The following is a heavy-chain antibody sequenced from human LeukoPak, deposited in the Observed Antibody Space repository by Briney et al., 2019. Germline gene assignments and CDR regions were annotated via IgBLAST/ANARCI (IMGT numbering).Heavy chain of an antibody. V-gene: IGHV4-59*08. CDR1: GGSISSYY. D-gene: IGHD2-2*01. CDR3: ARPSIPSAAASALDI. CDR2: IYYSGST. Sequence: SETLSLTCTVSGGSISSYYWSWIRQPPGKGLEWIGYIYYSGSTKYNPSLKSRVTISVATSKNQVSLKMTSVTVADTAVYYCARPSIPSAAASALDIWGQGTMVTVS. J-gene: IGHJ3*02.